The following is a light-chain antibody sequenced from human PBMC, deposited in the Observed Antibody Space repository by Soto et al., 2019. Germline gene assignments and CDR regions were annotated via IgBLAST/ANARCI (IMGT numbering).Light chain of an antibody. V-gene: IGKV3-11*01. J-gene: IGKJ2*01. Sequence: EIVLTQSPATLSLSPGERATLSCRASQSVSSYLAWYQQKPGQAPRLLIYDASNRATGIPARFSGSGSGTDFTLTISSLEPEDFAVFYCQQRSNWPPYTFGQGIKLAIK. CDR3: QQRSNWPPYT. CDR2: DAS. CDR1: QSVSSY.